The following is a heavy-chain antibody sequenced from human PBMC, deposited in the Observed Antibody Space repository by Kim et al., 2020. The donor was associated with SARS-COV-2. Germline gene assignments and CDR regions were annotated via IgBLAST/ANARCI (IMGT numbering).Heavy chain of an antibody. CDR3: ARDGVVGATNYYYGMDV. D-gene: IGHD1-26*01. V-gene: IGHV3-48*02. J-gene: IGHJ6*02. Sequence: VKGRFTISRDNAKNSLYLQMNSLRDEDTAVYYCARDGVVGATNYYYGMDVWGQGTTVTVSS.